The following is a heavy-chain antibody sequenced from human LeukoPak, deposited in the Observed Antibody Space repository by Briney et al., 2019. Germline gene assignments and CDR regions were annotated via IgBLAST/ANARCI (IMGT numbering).Heavy chain of an antibody. D-gene: IGHD3-22*01. V-gene: IGHV4-34*01. CDR1: GGSFSGYY. J-gene: IGHJ5*02. CDR2: INHSGST. Sequence: SETLSLTCAVYGGSFSGYYWSWIRQPPGKGLEWIGKINHSGSTNYNPSLKSRVTISVDTSKNQFSLKLSSVTAADTAVYYCARGRRDFYYYDSSGYYLDCWFDPWGQGTLVTVSS. CDR3: ARGRRDFYYYDSSGYYLDCWFDP.